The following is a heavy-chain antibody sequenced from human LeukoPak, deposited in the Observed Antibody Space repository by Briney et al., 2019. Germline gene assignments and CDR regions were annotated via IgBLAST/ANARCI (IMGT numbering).Heavy chain of an antibody. CDR3: AKDQRWESPHYLDS. V-gene: IGHV3-64D*06. CDR2: IGSDGDGT. J-gene: IGHJ4*02. CDR1: GFPFSTLG. D-gene: IGHD1-26*01. Sequence: GGSLRLSCSASGFPFSTLGMHWVRQAPGKGLEHVSTIGSDGDGTYYADSVKDRFIISRDNSKNAVYLQMSSLRPEDTAVYYCAKDQRWESPHYLDSWGQGTLVTVSS.